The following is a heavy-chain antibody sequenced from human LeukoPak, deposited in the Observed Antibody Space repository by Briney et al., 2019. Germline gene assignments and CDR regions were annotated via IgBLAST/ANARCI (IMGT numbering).Heavy chain of an antibody. CDR2: IRHDGSDQ. D-gene: IGHD3-10*01. Sequence: TGGSLRLSCAASGFTFNTFGMHWVRQTPGKGLEWVAFIRHDGSDQYYADSVKGRFTLSRDNSQSTLYLQMNSLTTGDTAIYYCAKQIDGSGTFLYPKYFDYWGQGTLVTVSS. CDR3: AKQIDGSGTFLYPKYFDY. CDR1: GFTFNTFG. J-gene: IGHJ4*02. V-gene: IGHV3-30*02.